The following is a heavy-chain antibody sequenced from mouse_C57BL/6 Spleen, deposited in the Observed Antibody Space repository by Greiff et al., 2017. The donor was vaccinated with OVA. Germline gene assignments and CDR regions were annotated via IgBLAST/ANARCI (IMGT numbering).Heavy chain of an antibody. Sequence: VQLKQSGPGLVKPSQSLSLTCSVTGYSITSGYYWTWIRQFPGNKLEWMGYISYDGSNNYNPSLKNRISITRDTSKNQFFLKLNSVTTEDTATYYCASYGYDEDWFAYWGQGTLVTVSA. J-gene: IGHJ3*01. D-gene: IGHD2-2*01. CDR1: GYSITSGYY. CDR3: ASYGYDEDWFAY. V-gene: IGHV3-6*01. CDR2: ISYDGSN.